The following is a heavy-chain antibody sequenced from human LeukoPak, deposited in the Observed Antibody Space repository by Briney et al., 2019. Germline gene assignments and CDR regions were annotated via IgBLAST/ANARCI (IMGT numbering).Heavy chain of an antibody. V-gene: IGHV4-61*02. Sequence: PSETLSLTCTVSIGSISSDTYFWSWIRQPAGKGLEWIGRMSSSGRSDYNPSLKSRVTISVDMSKNQVSMKLSSVTAPDTAVYYCAKGAGPPWFDPWGQGTLVTVSS. D-gene: IGHD6-19*01. J-gene: IGHJ5*02. CDR1: IGSISSDTYF. CDR2: MSSSGRS. CDR3: AKGAGPPWFDP.